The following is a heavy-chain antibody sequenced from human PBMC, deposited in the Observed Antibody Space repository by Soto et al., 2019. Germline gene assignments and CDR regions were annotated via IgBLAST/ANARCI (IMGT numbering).Heavy chain of an antibody. J-gene: IGHJ4*02. CDR2: ISAYNGNT. CDR1: GYTFTSYG. D-gene: IGHD6-19*01. V-gene: IGHV1-18*01. Sequence: ASVKVSCKASGYTFTSYGISWVRQAPGQGLEWMGWISAYNGNTNYAQKLQGRVTMTTDTSTSTAYMELSSLRADDTAVYYCAARHGWWNQAPFDYWGQGTLVTVSS. CDR3: AARHGWWNQAPFDY.